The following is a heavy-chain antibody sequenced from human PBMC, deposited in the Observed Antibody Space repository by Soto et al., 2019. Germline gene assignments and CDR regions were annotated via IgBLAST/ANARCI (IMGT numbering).Heavy chain of an antibody. Sequence: QVQLVESGGGLVKPGGSLRLSCAASGFTFSDYYMSWIRQATGKGLEWVSYISSSGSTIDYADSVKGRFTLSRDNAKNSLYLQMNSLKAEDTAVYYCASPTLTSHDGMDAWGQGTTVTVSS. CDR1: GFTFSDYY. J-gene: IGHJ6*02. CDR3: ASPTLTSHDGMDA. CDR2: ISSSGSTI. V-gene: IGHV3-11*01. D-gene: IGHD4-17*01.